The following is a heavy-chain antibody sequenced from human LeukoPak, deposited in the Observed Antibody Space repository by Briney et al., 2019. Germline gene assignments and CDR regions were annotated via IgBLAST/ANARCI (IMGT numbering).Heavy chain of an antibody. CDR2: INAGNGNT. D-gene: IGHD4-17*01. CDR1: GYTFTSYA. J-gene: IGHJ4*02. CDR3: ARAYGVYGDPFDY. V-gene: IGHV1-3*01. Sequence: GASVKVSCKASGYTFTSYAIHWVRQAPGQRLEWMGWINAGNGNTKYSQKFQGRVTITRDTSASTAYMELSSLRSEDRAVYYCARAYGVYGDPFDYWGQGTLVTVSS.